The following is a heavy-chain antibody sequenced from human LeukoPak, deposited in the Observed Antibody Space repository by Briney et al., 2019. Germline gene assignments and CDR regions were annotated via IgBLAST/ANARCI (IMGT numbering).Heavy chain of an antibody. CDR2: INHSGST. CDR3: ARRGGYCSSTSCFNWFDP. D-gene: IGHD2-2*01. CDR1: GGSFSGYY. V-gene: IGHV4-34*01. J-gene: IGHJ5*02. Sequence: PSETLSLTCAVYGGSFSGYYWSWIRQPPGKGLDWIGEINHSGSTNYNPSLKSRVTISVDTSKNQFSLKLSSVTAADTAVYYCARRGGYCSSTSCFNWFDPWGQGTLVTVSS.